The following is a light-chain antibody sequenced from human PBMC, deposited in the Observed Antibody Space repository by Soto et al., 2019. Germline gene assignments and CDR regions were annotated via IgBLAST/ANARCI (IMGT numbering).Light chain of an antibody. CDR3: QQRERERLT. J-gene: IGKJ4*01. CDR1: QSFSSY. CDR2: DAS. Sequence: EIVLTQSPATLSLSPGERATLSCRASQSFSSYLAWYQQKPGQAPRLLIYDASNRATGIPARFSGRGSGTAFTLTISSLVPEDFAVYYCQQRERERLTFGGGTKGEIK. V-gene: IGKV3-11*01.